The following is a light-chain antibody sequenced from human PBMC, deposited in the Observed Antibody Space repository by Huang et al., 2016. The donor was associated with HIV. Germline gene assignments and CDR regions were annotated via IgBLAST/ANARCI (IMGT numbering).Light chain of an antibody. CDR1: QSVSTSY. CDR2: GAS. V-gene: IGKV3-20*01. J-gene: IGKJ1*01. Sequence: EIVLTQSPGTLSLSPGERATLSCRASQSVSTSYLAWYQQKPGQAPRLLNYGASRRATGIPDRFSGSGSGTDFTLTISRLEPEDFAVYYCQQYGSSLWTLGQGTKVEIK. CDR3: QQYGSSLWT.